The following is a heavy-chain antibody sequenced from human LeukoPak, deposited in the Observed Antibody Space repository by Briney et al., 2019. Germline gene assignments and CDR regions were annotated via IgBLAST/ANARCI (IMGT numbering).Heavy chain of an antibody. CDR1: GFTFSDYY. Sequence: PGGSLRLSCAASGFTFSDYYMSWIRQAPGKGPEWVSYISSSGSTIYYADSVKGRFTISRDNAKNSLYLQMNSLRAEDTAVYYCAGSIAAAGTSAFDIWGQGTMVTVSS. CDR3: AGSIAAAGTSAFDI. J-gene: IGHJ3*02. CDR2: ISSSGSTI. D-gene: IGHD6-13*01. V-gene: IGHV3-11*01.